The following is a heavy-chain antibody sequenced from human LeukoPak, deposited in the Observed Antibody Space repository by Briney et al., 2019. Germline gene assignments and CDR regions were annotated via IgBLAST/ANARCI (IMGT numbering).Heavy chain of an antibody. D-gene: IGHD3-22*01. V-gene: IGHV4-61*08. CDR3: ARVYYYDSSGYPPRFDY. J-gene: IGHJ4*02. CDR1: GGSISSGGYS. CDR2: IYYSGST. Sequence: PSETLSLTCTVSGGSISSGGYSWSWIRQPPGKGLEWIGYIYYSGSTNYNPSLKSRVTISVDTSKNQFSLKLSSVTAADTAVYYCARVYYYDSSGYPPRFDYWGQGTLVTVSS.